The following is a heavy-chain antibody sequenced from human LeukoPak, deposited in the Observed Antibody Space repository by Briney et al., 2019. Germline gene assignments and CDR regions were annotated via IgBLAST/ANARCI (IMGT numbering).Heavy chain of an antibody. CDR3: ARQPLGASFDY. Sequence: PSETLSLTCTVSGGSISSSSYSWGWIRQPPGKGLEWIGSIYYSGSTYYNPSLKSRVTISVDTSKNQFSLKLSSVTAADTAVYYCARQPLGASFDYWGQGTLVTVSS. D-gene: IGHD1-26*01. V-gene: IGHV4-39*01. J-gene: IGHJ4*02. CDR2: IYYSGST. CDR1: GGSISSSSYS.